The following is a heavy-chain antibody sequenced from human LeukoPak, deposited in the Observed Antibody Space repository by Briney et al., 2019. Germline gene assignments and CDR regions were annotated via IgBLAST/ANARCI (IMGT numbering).Heavy chain of an antibody. D-gene: IGHD3-3*01. V-gene: IGHV1-69*05. CDR3: ARGDYDFWSGYYTELDY. Sequence: ASVKVSCKASGGTFSSYAISWVRQAPGQGLEWMGGIIPISGTANYAQKFQGRVTITTDESTSTAYMELSSLRSEDTAVYYCARGDYDFWSGYYTELDYWGQGTLVTVSS. CDR2: IIPISGTA. J-gene: IGHJ4*02. CDR1: GGTFSSYA.